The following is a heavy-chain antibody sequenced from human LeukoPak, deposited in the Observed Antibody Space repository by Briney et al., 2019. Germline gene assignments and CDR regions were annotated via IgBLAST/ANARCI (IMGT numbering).Heavy chain of an antibody. Sequence: ASVKDSCKASGYTFTNHGACWVRPALGEGRGWVSWLSAFNVNADTAQSFQSTDTMTPDTSTSTAYMELRNLRSDDTGVYYCARTPKRFGELYQSADYWGLGTLVTVSS. J-gene: IGHJ4*02. CDR2: LSAFNVNA. CDR3: ARTPKRFGELYQSADY. V-gene: IGHV1-18*01. D-gene: IGHD3-10*01. CDR1: GYTFTNHG.